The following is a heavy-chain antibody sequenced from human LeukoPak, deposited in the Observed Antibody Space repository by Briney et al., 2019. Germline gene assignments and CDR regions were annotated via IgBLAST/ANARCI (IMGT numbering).Heavy chain of an antibody. J-gene: IGHJ4*02. D-gene: IGHD6-19*01. CDR2: IYTSGST. V-gene: IGHV4-4*07. CDR1: GGSISSYY. CDR3: ARGRLARSPYFDY. Sequence: SETLSLTCTVSGGSISSYYWSWIRQPAGKGLEWIGRIYTSGSTYYNPSLKSRVTISVETSKNQFSLNLSSVTAADTAVYYCARGRLARSPYFDYWGQGTLVTVSS.